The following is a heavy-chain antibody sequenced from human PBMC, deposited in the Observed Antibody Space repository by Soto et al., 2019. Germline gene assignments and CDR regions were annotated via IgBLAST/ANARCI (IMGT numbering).Heavy chain of an antibody. Sequence: LSLTCAASGFTFSSYAMSWVRQAPGKGLEWVSAISGSGGSTYYADSVKGRFTISRDNSKNTLYLQMNSLRAEDTAVYYCAKDSKGTNWFDPWGQGTLVTVSS. J-gene: IGHJ5*02. CDR1: GFTFSSYA. D-gene: IGHD3-10*01. CDR3: AKDSKGTNWFDP. CDR2: ISGSGGST. V-gene: IGHV3-23*01.